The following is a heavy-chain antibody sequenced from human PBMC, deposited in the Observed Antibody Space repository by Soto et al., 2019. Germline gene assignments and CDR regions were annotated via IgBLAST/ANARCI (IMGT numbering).Heavy chain of an antibody. Sequence: SAVKVSCNASVGTFSSCAISWLRQAPLQVLEWMVGIIPIFGTANYAQKFQGRVTITADESKSTAYMELSSLGSEDTAVYYCARGIRLGVEARGDYYYGMDVWGK. CDR2: IIPIFGTA. V-gene: IGHV1-69*13. J-gene: IGHJ6*04. CDR3: ARGIRLGVEARGDYYYGMDV. CDR1: VGTFSSCA. D-gene: IGHD6-6*01.